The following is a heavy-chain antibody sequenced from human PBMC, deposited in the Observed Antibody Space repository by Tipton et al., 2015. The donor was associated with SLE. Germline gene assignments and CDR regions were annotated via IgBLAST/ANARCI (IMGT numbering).Heavy chain of an antibody. D-gene: IGHD5-24*01. CDR3: ARDAGLVGTGATPLGY. Sequence: TLALTCTVSGGSISSSTYYWGWIRQPPGKGLEWIGSIYSSGITYFNPSLKGRPTISADTSKNQFSLKLRSVTVADTAVYYCARDAGLVGTGATPLGYWGQGTLVSVSS. CDR2: IYSSGIT. J-gene: IGHJ4*02. V-gene: IGHV4-39*07. CDR1: GGSISSSTYY.